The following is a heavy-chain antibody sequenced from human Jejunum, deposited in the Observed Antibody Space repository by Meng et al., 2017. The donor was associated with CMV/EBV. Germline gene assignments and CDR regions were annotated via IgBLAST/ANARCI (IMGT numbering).Heavy chain of an antibody. Sequence: LKISFAASGFTFNRFWMTWVRQAPGKGLEWVANINQDGSEKNYVDSVKGRFTISRDNAENSLYLQMNSLRAEDTAVYYCGDPPSDYWGHGTKVTSPQ. CDR1: GFTFNRFW. CDR2: INQDGSEK. V-gene: IGHV3-7*01. J-gene: IGHJ4*01. CDR3: GDPPSDY.